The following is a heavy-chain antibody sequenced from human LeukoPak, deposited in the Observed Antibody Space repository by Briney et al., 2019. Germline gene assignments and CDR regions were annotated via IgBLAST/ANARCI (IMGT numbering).Heavy chain of an antibody. Sequence: ASVKVSCKASGGTFSSYAISWVRQAPGQGLEWMGRIIPILGIANYAQKFQGRVTITADKSTSTAYMELSSLRSEDTAVYYCARDSSPVXGTVWGQGTLVTVSS. CDR2: IIPILGIA. J-gene: IGHJ4*02. D-gene: IGHD6-19*01. V-gene: IGHV1-69*04. CDR3: ARDSSPVXGTV. CDR1: GGTFSSYA.